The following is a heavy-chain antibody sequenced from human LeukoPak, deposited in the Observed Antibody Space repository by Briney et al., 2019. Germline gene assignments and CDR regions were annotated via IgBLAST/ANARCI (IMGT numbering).Heavy chain of an antibody. CDR3: VRGTCY. V-gene: IGHV3-64D*06. CDR1: GFTFSTYV. CDR2: ISSNGDNT. Sequence: PGGSLRLSCSVSGFTFSTYVMHWVRQAPGKGLEYVSAISSNGDNTYYADSVKGRFTISRDNSKHTLYLQMSSLRADDTAVYYCVRGTCYWGQGTLVTVSS. J-gene: IGHJ4*02.